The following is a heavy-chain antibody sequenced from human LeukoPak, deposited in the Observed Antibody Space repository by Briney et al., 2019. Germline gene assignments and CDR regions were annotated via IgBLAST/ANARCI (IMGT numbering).Heavy chain of an antibody. CDR1: GGSISSSGAY. J-gene: IGHJ4*02. CDR2: IYYRKNT. D-gene: IGHD5-18*01. Sequence: PSETLSLTCTVSGGSISSSGAYWGWIRQPPGKGLEWIGSIYYRKNTYYNPSLKSRVTISADTSKNQFSLTLGSVSATDTAVYYCASPRGFSYGYFDYWGQGTLVTVSS. V-gene: IGHV4-39*01. CDR3: ASPRGFSYGYFDY.